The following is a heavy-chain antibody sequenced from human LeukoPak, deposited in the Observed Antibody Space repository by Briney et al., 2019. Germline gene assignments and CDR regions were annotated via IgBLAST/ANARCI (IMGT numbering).Heavy chain of an antibody. CDR3: ARVPTYSDAFDI. V-gene: IGHV1-2*02. CDR2: INPNSGGT. J-gene: IGHJ3*02. CDR1: GYTFTGYY. D-gene: IGHD2-21*01. Sequence: ASVKVSCKASGYTFTGYYMHWVRQAPGQGLEWMGWINPNSGGTNYAQKFQGRVTMTRDTSISTAYMELSRLRSDDTAVYYCARVPTYSDAFDIWGQGTMVTVSS.